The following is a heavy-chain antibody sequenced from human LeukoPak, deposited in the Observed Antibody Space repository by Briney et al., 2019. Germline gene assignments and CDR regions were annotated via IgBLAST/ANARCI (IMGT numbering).Heavy chain of an antibody. D-gene: IGHD3-16*01. J-gene: IGHJ4*02. CDR1: GFTFSSYA. Sequence: GGSLRLSCAASGFTFSSYAMSWVRQAPRKGLEWVSAISGSGGSTYYADSVKGRFTISRDNSKNTLYLQMNSLRAEDTAVYYCAKEGTDYDYVWGSPYYFDYWGQGTLVTVSS. CDR3: AKEGTDYDYVWGSPYYFDY. CDR2: ISGSGGST. V-gene: IGHV3-23*01.